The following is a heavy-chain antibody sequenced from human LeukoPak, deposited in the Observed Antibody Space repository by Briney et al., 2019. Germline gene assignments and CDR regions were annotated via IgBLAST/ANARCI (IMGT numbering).Heavy chain of an antibody. Sequence: PSETLSLTCAVSGGSFSGHYWSWIRQSPGKGLEWIGEINHGGRTNYNPSLKSRVTVSRGTSKNQIPLKLTSLTAADTAVYYCARGHVDEGSGYYWYFDIWGRGTLAIVSS. J-gene: IGHJ2*01. CDR2: INHGGRT. D-gene: IGHD3-22*01. CDR1: GGSFSGHY. V-gene: IGHV4-34*01. CDR3: ARGHVDEGSGYYWYFDI.